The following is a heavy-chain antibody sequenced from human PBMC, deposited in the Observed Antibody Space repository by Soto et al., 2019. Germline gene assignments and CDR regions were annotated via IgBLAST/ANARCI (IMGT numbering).Heavy chain of an antibody. J-gene: IGHJ4*02. V-gene: IGHV3-23*01. D-gene: IGHD3-9*01. CDR1: GFTFSSYA. Sequence: GGSLRLSGAASGFTFSSYAMSWGRQAPGKGLEWVSAISGSGGSTNYADSLKGRFTISRDNSKNTLYLQMNSLRAEDQAVYYCAKDYEVYYDILTGSPPPFSFDYWGQGTLVTVSS. CDR2: ISGSGGST. CDR3: AKDYEVYYDILTGSPPPFSFDY.